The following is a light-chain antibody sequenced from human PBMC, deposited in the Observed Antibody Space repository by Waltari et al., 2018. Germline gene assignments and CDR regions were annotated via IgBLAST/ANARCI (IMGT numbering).Light chain of an antibody. J-gene: IGKJ1*01. CDR3: QKYERLPAT. V-gene: IGKV3-20*01. CDR2: DIS. Sequence: SCRARQSIGRSGVWYQQRPGQAPRLLIYDISRRATGIPDRFSGSGYGTDFSLTISRLEPEDFAVYYCQKYERLPATFGQGTTVEIK. CDR1: QSIGRS.